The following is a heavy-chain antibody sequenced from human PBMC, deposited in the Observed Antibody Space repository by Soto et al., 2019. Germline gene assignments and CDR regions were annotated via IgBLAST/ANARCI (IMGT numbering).Heavy chain of an antibody. CDR3: ARLGFCSGDSCARDY. V-gene: IGHV4-34*01. Sequence: QVQLQQWGAGLLKPSETLSLTCAVYGGSFRGYYWSWIRQPPGKGLEWIAEINHSGYTNYNPSLKSRVTISVDTSKNQFSLKLSSEIAADTAVYFCARLGFCSGDSCARDYWGQGTLVTVSS. J-gene: IGHJ4*02. D-gene: IGHD2-15*01. CDR1: GGSFRGYY. CDR2: INHSGYT.